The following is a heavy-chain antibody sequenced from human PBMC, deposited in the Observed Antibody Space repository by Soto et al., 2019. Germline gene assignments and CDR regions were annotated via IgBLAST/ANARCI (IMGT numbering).Heavy chain of an antibody. CDR2: IYYSGST. J-gene: IGHJ3*02. D-gene: IGHD1-26*01. V-gene: IGHV4-59*01. CDR1: GGSISSYY. Sequence: SETLSLTCTVSGGSISSYYWSWIRQPPGKGLEYIGYIYYSGSTNYNPSLKSRVTISVDTSKNQFSLKTSSVTAADTAVYYCARDLGSAAFDIWGQGTMVTVSS. CDR3: ARDLGSAAFDI.